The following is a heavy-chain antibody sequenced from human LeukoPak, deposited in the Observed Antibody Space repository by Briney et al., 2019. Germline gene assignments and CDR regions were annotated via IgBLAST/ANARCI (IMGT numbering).Heavy chain of an antibody. V-gene: IGHV5-51*01. CDR2: IYPSDSNT. D-gene: IGHD3-10*01. CDR3: ARWRGSNYQYYFFDY. J-gene: IGHJ4*02. Sequence: HGESLKISCKGSGYSFTSYWMGWVRQMPGKGLEWMGIIYPSDSNTRYSPSFQGQVTISADKSISTAYLQWSSLKASDTAMYYCARWRGSNYQYYFFDYWGQGTLVTVSS. CDR1: GYSFTSYW.